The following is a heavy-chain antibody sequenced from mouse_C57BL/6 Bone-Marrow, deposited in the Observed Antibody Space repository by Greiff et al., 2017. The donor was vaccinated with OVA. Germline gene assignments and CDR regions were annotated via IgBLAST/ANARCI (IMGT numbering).Heavy chain of an antibody. D-gene: IGHD1-1*01. J-gene: IGHJ2*01. CDR2: INPSSGYT. Sequence: QVQLQQSGAELARPGASVKMSCKASGYTFTSYTMHWVKQRPGQGLEWIGYINPSSGYTKYTQKFKDKATLTADKSSSKAYMQLSSLTSEDSAVYNSARRSKRWVVFDYWGQGTTLTVSS. CDR1: GYTFTSYT. V-gene: IGHV1-4*01. CDR3: ARRSKRWVVFDY.